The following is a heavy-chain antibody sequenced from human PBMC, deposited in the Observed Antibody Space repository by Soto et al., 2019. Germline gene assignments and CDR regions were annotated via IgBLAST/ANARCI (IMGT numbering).Heavy chain of an antibody. CDR3: ARIPRANDSFDI. CDR2: ISSSSSYI. J-gene: IGHJ3*02. D-gene: IGHD2-2*02. Sequence: GGSLRLSCAAPGFTFSSYSMNWVRQAPGKGLEWVSSISSSSSYIYYADSVKGRFTISRDNAKNSLYLQMNSLRAEDTAVYYCARIPRANDSFDIWGQGTMVTVSS. V-gene: IGHV3-21*01. CDR1: GFTFSSYS.